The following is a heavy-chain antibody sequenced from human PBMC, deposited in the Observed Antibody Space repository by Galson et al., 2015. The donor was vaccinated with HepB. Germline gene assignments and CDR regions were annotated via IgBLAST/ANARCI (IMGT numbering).Heavy chain of an antibody. CDR3: ARDMVDYYDSSGYLRRLPYYYYGMDV. V-gene: IGHV3-30*03. CDR2: ISYDGSNK. Sequence: SLRLSCAASGFTFSSYGMHWVRQAPGKGLEWGAVISYDGSNKYYADSVKGRFTISRDNSKNTLYLQMNSLRAEDTAVYYCARDMVDYYDSSGYLRRLPYYYYGMDVWGQGTTVTVSS. J-gene: IGHJ6*02. CDR1: GFTFSSYG. D-gene: IGHD3-22*01.